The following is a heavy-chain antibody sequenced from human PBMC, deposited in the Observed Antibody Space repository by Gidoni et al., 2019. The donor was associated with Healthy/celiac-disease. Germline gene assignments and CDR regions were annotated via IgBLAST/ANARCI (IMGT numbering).Heavy chain of an antibody. V-gene: IGHV3-72*01. Sequence: EVQLVESGGGLVQPGGSLRLSCAASGLPFSDHAMDWVRQAPGKGLEWVGRTRNKANSYTTEYAASVKGRFTISRDDSKNSLYLQMNSLKTEDTAVYYCARGGVVVPKPPDYWGQGTLVTVSS. J-gene: IGHJ4*02. CDR2: TRNKANSYTT. CDR3: ARGGVVVPKPPDY. D-gene: IGHD2-2*01. CDR1: GLPFSDHA.